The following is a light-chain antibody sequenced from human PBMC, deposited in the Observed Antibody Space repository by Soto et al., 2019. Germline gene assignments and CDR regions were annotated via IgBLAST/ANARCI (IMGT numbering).Light chain of an antibody. Sequence: DLQMTQSPSSLSAFVGDGVTITCRASQGISTHLAWFQQRPGKAPKSLIYAASSLHSGVPSRFSGSGSGTDFTLTISSLQPEDFAIYYCQQYVSYPYTFGQGTKLEIK. CDR3: QQYVSYPYT. V-gene: IGKV1-16*01. CDR1: QGISTH. CDR2: AAS. J-gene: IGKJ2*01.